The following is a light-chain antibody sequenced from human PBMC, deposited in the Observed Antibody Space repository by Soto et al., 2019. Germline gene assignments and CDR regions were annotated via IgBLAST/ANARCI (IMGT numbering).Light chain of an antibody. Sequence: DIQMTQSPSTLSASVGDRVTITCRASQSISSWLAWYQHRPGQAPRLLIYQTSIRAAGIPARFSASGSGTDFTLTISRLEPEDFAVYYCQQYSSTPWTFGQGTKV. CDR1: QSISSW. J-gene: IGKJ1*01. CDR3: QQYSSTPWT. V-gene: IGKV1-5*01. CDR2: QTS.